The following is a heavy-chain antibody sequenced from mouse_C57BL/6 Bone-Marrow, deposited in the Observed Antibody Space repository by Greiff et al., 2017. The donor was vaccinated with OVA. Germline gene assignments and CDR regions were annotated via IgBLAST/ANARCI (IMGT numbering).Heavy chain of an antibody. V-gene: IGHV5-4*01. Sequence: EVQLVESGGGLVKPGGSLKLSCAASGFTFSSYAMSWVRQTPEKRLEWVATISDGGSYTYYPDNVKGRFTISRDNAKNNLYLQMSHLKSEDTAMYYCARALGPDYWGQGTTLTVSS. CDR1: GFTFSSYA. CDR3: ARALGPDY. CDR2: ISDGGSYT. J-gene: IGHJ2*01. D-gene: IGHD4-1*01.